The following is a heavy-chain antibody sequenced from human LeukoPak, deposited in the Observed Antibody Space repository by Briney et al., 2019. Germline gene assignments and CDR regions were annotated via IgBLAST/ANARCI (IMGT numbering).Heavy chain of an antibody. CDR1: GGSMSPYY. CDR3: VRHTGGTTLDY. D-gene: IGHD1/OR15-1a*01. V-gene: IGHV4-59*08. Sequence: SETLSLTCTVSGGSMSPYYWSWMRHPPGRGLEWIGHISFSGSTDYYPSLKSRVTISIDTSRNQFSLKLNSVTAADTAVYYCVRHTGGTTLDYWGQGTQVTVSS. J-gene: IGHJ4*02. CDR2: ISFSGST.